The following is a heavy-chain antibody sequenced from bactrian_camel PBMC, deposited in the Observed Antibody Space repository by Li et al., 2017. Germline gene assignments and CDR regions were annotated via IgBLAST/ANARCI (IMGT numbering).Heavy chain of an antibody. V-gene: IGHV3S68*01. CDR2: IRTLDDSL. J-gene: IGHJ4*01. CDR1: GDTSKTY. CDR3: AAALNWFLPESLLATNYGY. Sequence: HVQLVESGGTTVKAGGSLTLSCTLSGDTSKTYCMAWFRQAPGKEREGVASIRTLDDSLNYADSVKGRFTISRDVHRNTLNLKMTSLKPEDTAMYYCAAALNWFLPESLLATNYGYWGQGTQVTVS. D-gene: IGHD7*01.